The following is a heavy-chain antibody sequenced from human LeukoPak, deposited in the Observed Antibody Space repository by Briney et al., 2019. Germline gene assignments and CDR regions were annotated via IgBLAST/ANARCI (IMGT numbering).Heavy chain of an antibody. CDR1: GGSISSSSYY. CDR3: ARVEEGYGSGRRENYYYYYMDV. D-gene: IGHD3-10*01. J-gene: IGHJ6*03. V-gene: IGHV4-39*01. Sequence: SETLSLTCTVSGGSISSSSYYWGWIRQPPGKGLEWIGSIYYSGNTNYNPSLKSRVTIAVDMSKNQFSLKLSSVTAADTAVYYCARVEEGYGSGRRENYYYYYMDVWGKGTTVTISS. CDR2: IYYSGNT.